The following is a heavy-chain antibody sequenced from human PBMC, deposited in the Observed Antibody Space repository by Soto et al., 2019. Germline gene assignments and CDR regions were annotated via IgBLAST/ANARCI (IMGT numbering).Heavy chain of an antibody. J-gene: IGHJ5*02. CDR2: SYSGGNT. V-gene: IGHV3-53*01. CDR1: GFDVSSNY. D-gene: IGHD1-1*01. CDR3: TTAPRGYFGPSDP. Sequence: GGSLRLSCAASGFDVSSNYMTWVRQAPGKGLEWVSASYSGGNTYYADSVKGRFTSSRDNFQNTLYLQMNSLKTEDTAVYYCTTAPRGYFGPSDPWGPGTLVTVSS.